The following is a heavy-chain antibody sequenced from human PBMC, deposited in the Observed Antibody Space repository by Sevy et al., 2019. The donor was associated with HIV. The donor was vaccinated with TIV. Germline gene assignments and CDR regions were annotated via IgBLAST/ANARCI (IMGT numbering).Heavy chain of an antibody. D-gene: IGHD6-19*01. CDR2: IRSDGSNK. Sequence: GGSLRLSCAASGFTFSSYGMHWVRQAPGKGLEWVAFIRSDGSNKYYADSVKGRFTISRDNSKNTLYLQMNSLRAEDTAVYYCAKGASSSGWYEGDFDYWGQGTLVTVSS. CDR1: GFTFSSYG. CDR3: AKGASSSGWYEGDFDY. J-gene: IGHJ4*02. V-gene: IGHV3-30*02.